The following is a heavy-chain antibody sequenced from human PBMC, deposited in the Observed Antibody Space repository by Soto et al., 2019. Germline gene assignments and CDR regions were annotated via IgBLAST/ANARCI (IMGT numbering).Heavy chain of an antibody. CDR2: IYYSGST. CDR1: GGSISSSSYY. CDR3: ARHQSHSSSYVDP. J-gene: IGHJ5*02. D-gene: IGHD6-13*01. V-gene: IGHV4-39*01. Sequence: SETLSLTCTVSGGSISSSSYYWGWIRQPPGKGLEWIGSIYYSGSTYYNPSLKSRVTISVDTSKNQFSLKLSSVTAADTAVYYCARHQSHSSSYVDPWGQGTLVTSPQ.